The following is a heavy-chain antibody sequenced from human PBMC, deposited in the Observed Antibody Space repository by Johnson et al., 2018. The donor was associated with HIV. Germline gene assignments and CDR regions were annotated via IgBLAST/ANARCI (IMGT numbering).Heavy chain of an antibody. CDR1: GFTFNSYA. CDR2: ISYEGSNK. V-gene: IGHV3-30*04. Sequence: VQLVESGGGVVQPGRSLRLSCAASGFTFNSYAMHWVRQAPGKGLEWVAVISYEGSNKYYADSVKGRFTISRDNSKNTLYLQMNSLRAEDTAVYHCARDRIVGADYDAFDIWGQGTMVTVSS. CDR3: ARDRIVGADYDAFDI. D-gene: IGHD1-26*01. J-gene: IGHJ3*02.